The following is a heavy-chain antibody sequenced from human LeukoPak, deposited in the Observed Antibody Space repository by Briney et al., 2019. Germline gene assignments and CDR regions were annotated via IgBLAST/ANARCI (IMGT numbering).Heavy chain of an antibody. CDR3: ARHLVGATRNFDY. V-gene: IGHV5-10-1*01. J-gene: IGHJ4*02. D-gene: IGHD1-26*01. CDR1: GYSFTSYW. Sequence: GESLRISCKASGYSFTSYWISWVRQMPGKGLDWMGRIDPSDSYTNYSPSFQGHVTISADRSISTAYLQWSSLKASDTAMYYRARHLVGATRNFDYWGQGTLVTVSS. CDR2: IDPSDSYT.